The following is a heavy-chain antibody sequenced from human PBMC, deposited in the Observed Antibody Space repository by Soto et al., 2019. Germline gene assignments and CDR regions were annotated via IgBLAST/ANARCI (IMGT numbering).Heavy chain of an antibody. CDR2: VYYSGSS. CDR1: GDSISGGSSF. D-gene: IGHD2-2*01. Sequence: SETLSLTCTVSGDSISGGSSFSSWIRQPPGKGLEWIANVYYSGSSYYNPSLKSRLTISVDTTKNQFSLQLKSMTAADTAVYYCAKLSCTSSTCYFPGWFDPWGQGTLVTVSS. CDR3: AKLSCTSSTCYFPGWFDP. V-gene: IGHV4-31*03. J-gene: IGHJ5*02.